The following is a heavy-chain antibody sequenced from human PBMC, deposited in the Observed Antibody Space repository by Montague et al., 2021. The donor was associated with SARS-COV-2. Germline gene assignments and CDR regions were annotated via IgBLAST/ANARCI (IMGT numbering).Heavy chain of an antibody. CDR3: AREIGYCSSTSCYEAYAFDY. J-gene: IGHJ4*02. V-gene: IGHV4-39*02. Sequence: SETLSLTCTVSGDPISSSSYYWGWIRQPPGKGLEWIGSIYYSGSTYYNPSLKSRVTISVDTSKNRFSLKLSSVTAADTAVYYCAREIGYCSSTSCYEAYAFDYWGQGTLVTVSS. D-gene: IGHD2-2*01. CDR1: GDPISSSSYY. CDR2: IYYSGST.